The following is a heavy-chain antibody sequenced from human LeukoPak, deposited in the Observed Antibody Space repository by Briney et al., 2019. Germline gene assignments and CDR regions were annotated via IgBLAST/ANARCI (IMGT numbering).Heavy chain of an antibody. J-gene: IGHJ6*03. CDR1: GFTCSSYS. Sequence: KSGGSLRLSCAGSGFTCSSYSMNWVRQAPGKALEWVSSISSSSSYIYYADSVKGRFTISRDNAKNSLYLQMNSLRAEDTAVYYCASLYSSSAYYYMDVWGKGTTVTVSS. CDR2: ISSSSSYI. CDR3: ASLYSSSAYYYMDV. V-gene: IGHV3-21*01. D-gene: IGHD6-6*01.